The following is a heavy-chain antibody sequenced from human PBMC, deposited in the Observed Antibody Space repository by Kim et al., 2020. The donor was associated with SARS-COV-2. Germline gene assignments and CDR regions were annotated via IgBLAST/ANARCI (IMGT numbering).Heavy chain of an antibody. J-gene: IGHJ4*02. Sequence: ASVKVSCKASGYTFTSYYMHWVRQAPGQGLEWMGIINPSGGSTSYAQKFQGRVTMTRDTSTSTVYMELSSLRSEDTAEYYCATGFYDCSSTSCHNWEVDYWGQGTLVTVSS. V-gene: IGHV1-46*01. CDR2: INPSGGST. CDR3: ATGFYDCSSTSCHNWEVDY. D-gene: IGHD2-2*01. CDR1: GYTFTSYY.